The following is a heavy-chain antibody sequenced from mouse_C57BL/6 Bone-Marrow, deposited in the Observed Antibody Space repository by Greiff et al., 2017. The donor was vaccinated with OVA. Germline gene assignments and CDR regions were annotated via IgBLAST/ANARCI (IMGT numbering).Heavy chain of an antibody. Sequence: QVQLQQPGAELVKPGASVKLSCKASGYTFTSYWMQWVKQRPGQGLEWIGEIDPSDSYNNYNQKLKGKATLTVDTSTNTAYMQLSSVTSGDCAVYYCARAVTNGDCDYWGRGTSLTVSS. CDR1: GYTFTSYW. CDR3: ARAVTNGDCDY. J-gene: IGHJ2*02. CDR2: IDPSDSYN. V-gene: IGHV1-50*01. D-gene: IGHD2-2*01.